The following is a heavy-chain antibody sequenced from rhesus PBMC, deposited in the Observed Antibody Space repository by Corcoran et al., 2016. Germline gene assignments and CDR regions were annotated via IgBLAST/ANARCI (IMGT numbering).Heavy chain of an antibody. Sequence: QVQLQESGPGLVKPSETLSLTCAVSGDSISSGYYWSWIRQPPGQGLEWFGYIPSRGSASYNPSIKSRVTISRDTSKNQFSLKLSSVTAADTAVYYCARGPHYSGSYYFDYWGQGVLVTVSS. V-gene: IGHV4-122*02. D-gene: IGHD3-16*01. CDR1: GDSISSGYY. CDR3: ARGPHYSGSYYFDY. CDR2: IPSRGSA. J-gene: IGHJ4*01.